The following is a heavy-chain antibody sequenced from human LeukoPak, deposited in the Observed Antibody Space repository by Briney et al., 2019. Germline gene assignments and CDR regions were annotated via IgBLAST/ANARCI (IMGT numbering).Heavy chain of an antibody. CDR2: FKTNSGQV. CDR3: ARSVPDYTRFDY. J-gene: IGHJ4*02. V-gene: IGHV3-23*01. D-gene: IGHD4-11*01. CDR1: GFTFSDYA. Sequence: PGGSLRLSCVASGFTFSDYAMNWVRQAPGKGPEWVSTFKTNSGQVYYAESVRGRFTISRDNSKNTVYLQMSSLRAEDTALYYCARSVPDYTRFDYWGQGALVTVSS.